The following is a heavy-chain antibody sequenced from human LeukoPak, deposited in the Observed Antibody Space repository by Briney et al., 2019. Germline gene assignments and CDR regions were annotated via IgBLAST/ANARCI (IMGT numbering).Heavy chain of an antibody. D-gene: IGHD6-13*01. CDR1: GFTFSSYS. Sequence: KPGGSLRLSCAASGFTFSSYSMNWVRQAPGKGLEWVSSISSSSSYIYYAGSVKGRFTISRDNAKNSLYLQMNSLRAEDTAVYYCASKERKAAAANGSYWGQGTLVTVSS. J-gene: IGHJ4*02. CDR2: ISSSSSYI. V-gene: IGHV3-21*01. CDR3: ASKERKAAAANGSY.